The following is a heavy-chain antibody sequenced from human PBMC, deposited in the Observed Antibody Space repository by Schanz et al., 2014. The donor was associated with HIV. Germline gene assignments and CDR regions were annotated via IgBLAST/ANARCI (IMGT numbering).Heavy chain of an antibody. V-gene: IGHV3-33*01. Sequence: QVQLVESGGGVVQPGRSLRLSCAASGFTFSVYGMHWARQAPGKGLEWVAVIWDDGSDKYYADSVKGRFTISRDNSKNTLFLQMNSLRAEDTAVYFCARDVAGCSGTSCYSDAFDIWGQGTLVTVSS. CDR3: ARDVAGCSGTSCYSDAFDI. CDR1: GFTFSVYG. J-gene: IGHJ3*02. CDR2: IWDDGSDK. D-gene: IGHD2-2*01.